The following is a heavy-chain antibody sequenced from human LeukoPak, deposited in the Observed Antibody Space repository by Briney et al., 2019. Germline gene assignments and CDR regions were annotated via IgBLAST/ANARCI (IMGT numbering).Heavy chain of an antibody. CDR3: AALVGATVSY. Sequence: PSETLSLTCTVSGGSISSYYWSWIRQSPGKGLEWIGYIYYSGSTNYNPSLKSRVTISVDTSKNQFSLKLSSVTAADTAVYYCAALVGATVSYWGQGTLVTVSS. J-gene: IGHJ4*02. CDR1: GGSISSYY. V-gene: IGHV4-59*01. D-gene: IGHD1-26*01. CDR2: IYYSGST.